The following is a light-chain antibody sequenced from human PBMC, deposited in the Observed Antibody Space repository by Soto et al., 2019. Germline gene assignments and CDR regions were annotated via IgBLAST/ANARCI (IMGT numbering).Light chain of an antibody. CDR3: QQYGSSPPIT. V-gene: IGKV3-20*01. CDR1: QSFRGL. Sequence: EFVLTQSPVTLSLSPGERATLSFSASQSFRGLLAWYQQKPGQAPRLLIYGSSSRATGIPDRFSGSGSGTDFTLTISRLEPEDFAVYYCQQYGSSPPITFGQGTRLEIK. J-gene: IGKJ5*01. CDR2: GSS.